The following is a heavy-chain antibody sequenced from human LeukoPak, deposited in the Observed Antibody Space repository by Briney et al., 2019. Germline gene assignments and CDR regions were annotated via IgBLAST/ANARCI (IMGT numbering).Heavy chain of an antibody. CDR2: ISRDSDIR. J-gene: IGHJ2*01. CDR1: GFIFGRDS. CDR3: ARDIGPELGYFDL. Sequence: GGSLRLSCAASGFIFGRDSMNWVRQAPGRGLEWISYISRDSDIRYYADSVRGRFHISRDNARNSLYLQMNSLRVEDTAVYYCARDIGPELGYFDLWGRGTLVTVSS. D-gene: IGHD3-10*01. V-gene: IGHV3-48*01.